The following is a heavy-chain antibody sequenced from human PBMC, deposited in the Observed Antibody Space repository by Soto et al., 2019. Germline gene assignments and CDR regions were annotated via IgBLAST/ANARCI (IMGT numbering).Heavy chain of an antibody. V-gene: IGHV1-69*01. CDR1: GGWFISDA. CDR3: ATSRCSSNSRYHYYYYGMDV. D-gene: IGHD2-2*01. J-gene: IGHJ6*02. CDR2: IIPVFGTA. Sequence: XCVKVSCKASGGWFISDAIVWRRPALGQGLAGMGGIIPVFGTANYAQKFQGRVTITADESTSTAYMELSSLRSEDTAVYYFATSRCSSNSRYHYYYYGMDVWGQGTTVTVSS.